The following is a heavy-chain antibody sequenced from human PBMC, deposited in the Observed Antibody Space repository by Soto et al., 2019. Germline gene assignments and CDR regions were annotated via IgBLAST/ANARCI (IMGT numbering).Heavy chain of an antibody. Sequence: QVQLQESGPGLVKPSETLSLTCTVSGGSISSYYWCWIRQPPGKGLELIGYIYYSGSTNYNPSLMRRVTISVDTSKNQCSLKLSSVTAADTAVYYCARGAGTNDYWGQGTLVTVSS. D-gene: IGHD3-10*01. J-gene: IGHJ4*02. CDR2: IYYSGST. V-gene: IGHV4-59*01. CDR1: GGSISSYY. CDR3: ARGAGTNDY.